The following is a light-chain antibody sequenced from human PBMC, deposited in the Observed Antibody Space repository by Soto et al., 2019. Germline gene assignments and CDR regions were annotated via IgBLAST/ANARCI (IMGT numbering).Light chain of an antibody. V-gene: IGKV3-20*01. CDR3: QQYGSSPWT. J-gene: IGKJ1*01. CDR1: LSVSVY. CDR2: GAS. Sequence: EIVLTQSPGTLSLSPGERATLSCRTSLSVSVYLDWYQQKPGQAPRLLIYGASSRATGIPDRFSGSGSGTDFTLTISRLQPEDFAVYYCQQYGSSPWTFGQGTKVDIK.